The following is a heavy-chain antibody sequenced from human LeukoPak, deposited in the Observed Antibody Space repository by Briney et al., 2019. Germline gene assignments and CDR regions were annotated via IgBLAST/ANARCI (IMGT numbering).Heavy chain of an antibody. CDR2: IYTSGST. CDR3: ARGGALWSNLYWFDP. D-gene: IGHD2-21*01. V-gene: IGHV4-4*07. J-gene: IGHJ5*02. Sequence: SETLSLTCTVSGGSISSYYWSWIRQPAEKGLEWIGRIYTSGSTNYNPSLKSRVTMSVDTSKNQFSLKLSSVTAADTAVYYCARGGALWSNLYWFDPWGQGTLVTVSS. CDR1: GGSISSYY.